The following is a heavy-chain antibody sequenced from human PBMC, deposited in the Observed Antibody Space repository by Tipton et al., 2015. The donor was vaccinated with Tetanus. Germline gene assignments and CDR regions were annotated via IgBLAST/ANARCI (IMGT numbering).Heavy chain of an antibody. CDR2: TYHTGGT. J-gene: IGHJ4*02. CDR1: GVSIRNGGYS. Sequence: TLSLTCTVSGVSIRNGGYSWNWIRQPAGKGLEWLGYTYHTGGTYYNPSLKSRVTISVDRSSDQFYLRLTSVTAADTAIYYCVRAPYNSPGKYYFDYWGQGRLVTVSS. V-gene: IGHV4-30-2*01. D-gene: IGHD1-1*01. CDR3: VRAPYNSPGKYYFDY.